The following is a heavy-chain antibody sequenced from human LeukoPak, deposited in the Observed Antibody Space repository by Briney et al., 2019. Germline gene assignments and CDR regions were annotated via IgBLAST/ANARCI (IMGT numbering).Heavy chain of an antibody. CDR3: ARDQGGILTGYYTEFDY. Sequence: GGSLRLSCAASGFTFSSYWMHWVRQAPGKGLVWVSRINSDGSSTSYADSVKGRFTISRDNAKITLYLQMNSLRAEDTAVYYCARDQGGILTGYYTEFDYWGQGTLVTVSS. CDR1: GFTFSSYW. D-gene: IGHD3-9*01. V-gene: IGHV3-74*01. J-gene: IGHJ4*02. CDR2: INSDGSST.